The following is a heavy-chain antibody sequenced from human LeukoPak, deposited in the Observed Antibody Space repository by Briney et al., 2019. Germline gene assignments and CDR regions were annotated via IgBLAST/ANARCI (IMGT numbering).Heavy chain of an antibody. CDR2: ISPNNGHT. CDR1: AYSFTSYG. V-gene: IGHV1-18*01. Sequence: ASVKVSCKASAYSFTSYGISWVRQAPGQGLEWMGWISPNNGHTNYAQKLRGRVTMTTDTSASTAYMELRSLRSDDTAVYYCASDYGSGTNWGAFDIWGQGTMVTVSS. CDR3: ASDYGSGTNWGAFDI. D-gene: IGHD3-10*01. J-gene: IGHJ3*02.